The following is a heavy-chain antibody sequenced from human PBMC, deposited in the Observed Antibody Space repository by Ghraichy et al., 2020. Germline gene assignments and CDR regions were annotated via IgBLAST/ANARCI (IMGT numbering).Heavy chain of an antibody. J-gene: IGHJ4*02. D-gene: IGHD2-8*02. V-gene: IGHV3-30*18. CDR2: ISYDGSKK. CDR3: AKDAGGYFDY. CDR1: GFTFSNYG. Sequence: GGSLRLSCAASGFTFSNYGMHWVRQAPGKGLEWVGVISYDGSKKYYGDSVKGRFIISRDNSKNTLYLQMNSLRAEDTAVYYCAKDAGGYFDYWGQGTLVTVSS.